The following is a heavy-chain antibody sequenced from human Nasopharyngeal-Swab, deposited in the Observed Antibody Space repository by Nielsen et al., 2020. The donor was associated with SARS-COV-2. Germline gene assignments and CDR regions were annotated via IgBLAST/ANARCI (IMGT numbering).Heavy chain of an antibody. D-gene: IGHD4-17*01. V-gene: IGHV1-69*04. Sequence: SVKVSCKASGGTFSSYAISWVRQAPGQGLEWMGRIIPILGIANYAQKFQGRVTITADKSTSTAYMELSSLRSEDTAVYYCAATVTTGSYDFDYWGQGTLVTVSS. CDR2: IIPILGIA. CDR3: AATVTTGSYDFDY. J-gene: IGHJ4*02. CDR1: GGTFSSYA.